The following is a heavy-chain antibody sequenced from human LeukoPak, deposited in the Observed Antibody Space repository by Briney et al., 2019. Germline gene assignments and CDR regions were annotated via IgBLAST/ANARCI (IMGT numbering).Heavy chain of an antibody. V-gene: IGHV4-59*08. Sequence: TPSETLSLTCTVSGGSISSYYWSWIRQPPGKGLEWIGYIYYSGSTKYNPSLKSRVTISVDTSKNQFSLKLRSVTAADTAVYYCARGARAGYNLEPFDYWGQGTLVTVSS. CDR1: GGSISSYY. D-gene: IGHD5-24*01. J-gene: IGHJ4*02. CDR3: ARGARAGYNLEPFDY. CDR2: IYYSGST.